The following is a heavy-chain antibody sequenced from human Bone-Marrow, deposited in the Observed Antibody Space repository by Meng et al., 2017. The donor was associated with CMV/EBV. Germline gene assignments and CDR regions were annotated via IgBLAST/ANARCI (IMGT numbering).Heavy chain of an antibody. J-gene: IGHJ4*02. D-gene: IGHD2-8*01. CDR1: GGSFSGYY. V-gene: IGHV4-34*01. CDR2: INHSGST. CDR3: ARVSEMSTNGFDY. Sequence: SETLSPTCAVDGGSFSGYYWSWIRQPPGKGLEWIGEINHSGSTNYNPSLKSRVTISVDTSKNQFSLKLSSVTAADTTVYYGARVSEMSTNGFDYWGQGTLVTVSS.